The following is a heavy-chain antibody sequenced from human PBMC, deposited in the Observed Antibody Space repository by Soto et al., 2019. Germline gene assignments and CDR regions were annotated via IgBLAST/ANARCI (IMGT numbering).Heavy chain of an antibody. J-gene: IGHJ4*02. Sequence: SETLSLTCTVSGGSISRYYWTWIRQPPGKGLECIGYIYYSGTTNYNPSLKSRVTISVDTSENQFSLKLSSVTVADTAVYYCARFSYSDSRGYYYPIFDYWGQGTLVTV. CDR1: GGSISRYY. D-gene: IGHD3-22*01. CDR2: IYYSGTT. CDR3: ARFSYSDSRGYYYPIFDY. V-gene: IGHV4-59*01.